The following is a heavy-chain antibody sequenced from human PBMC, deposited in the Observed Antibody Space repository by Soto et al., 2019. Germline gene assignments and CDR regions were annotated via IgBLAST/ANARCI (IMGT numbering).Heavy chain of an antibody. V-gene: IGHV3-9*01. D-gene: IGHD6-13*01. J-gene: IGHJ6*02. CDR3: AKDGGYSSPRSDYYYYGMDV. CDR1: GFTFDDYA. Sequence: SLRLSCAASGFTFDDYAMHWVRQAPGKGLEWVSGISWNSGSIGYADSVKGRFTISRDNAKNSLYLQMNSLRAEDTALYYCAKDGGYSSPRSDYYYYGMDVWGQGTTVTVSS. CDR2: ISWNSGSI.